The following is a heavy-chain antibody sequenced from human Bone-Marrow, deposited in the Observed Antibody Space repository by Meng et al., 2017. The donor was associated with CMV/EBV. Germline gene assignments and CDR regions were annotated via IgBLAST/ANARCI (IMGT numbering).Heavy chain of an antibody. CDR1: GFTFSNYA. CDR3: ARAFGGAGWLDP. CDR2: LSGSGGYT. J-gene: IGHJ5*02. D-gene: IGHD3-16*01. Sequence: GGSLRLSCATSGFTFSNYAMTWVRQTPGKGLEWVPTLSGSGGYTYHADSVKGRFTISRDNSKNTLYLQMNILRVEDTAVYYCARAFGGAGWLDPWGQGTLVTVSS. V-gene: IGHV3-23*01.